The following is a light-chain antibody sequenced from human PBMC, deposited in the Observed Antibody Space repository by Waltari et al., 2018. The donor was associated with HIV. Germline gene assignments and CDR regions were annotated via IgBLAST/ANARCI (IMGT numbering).Light chain of an antibody. CDR1: ALAKQY. CDR2: KDT. Sequence: SFELTQPPSVSVSPGQTARITCSGDALAKQYTYWYQQKPGQAPVVVIYKDTERPSGIPERFSRSSSGTTVTLTISGVQSEDEADYYCQSADTGGTRVFGPGTKVTVL. CDR3: QSADTGGTRV. V-gene: IGLV3-25*03. J-gene: IGLJ1*01.